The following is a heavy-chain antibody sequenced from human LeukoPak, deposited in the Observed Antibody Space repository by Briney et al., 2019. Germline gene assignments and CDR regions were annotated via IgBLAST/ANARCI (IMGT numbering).Heavy chain of an antibody. CDR3: TRDVAIYDSSGYYYLW. Sequence: SSVKVSSKASGGTFSRYAISWVRQAPGQGLEWMAGITPIFGTANYAQKLQGIVTITAVESTSTAYMELTSLRSEDTAVYYCTRDVAIYDSSGYYYLWWGQGTLVTVSS. J-gene: IGHJ4*02. D-gene: IGHD3-22*01. CDR1: GGTFSRYA. CDR2: ITPIFGTA. V-gene: IGHV1-69*13.